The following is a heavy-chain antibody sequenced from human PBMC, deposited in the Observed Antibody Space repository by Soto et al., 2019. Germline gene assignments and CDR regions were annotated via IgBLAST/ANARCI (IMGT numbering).Heavy chain of an antibody. CDR1: GFSLSTSGVG. D-gene: IGHD2-8*01. J-gene: IGHJ4*02. V-gene: IGHV2-5*01. CDR2: IYWNDDK. Sequence: QITLKESGPTLVKPTQTLTLTCTFSGFSLSTSGVGVGWIREPPGKALEWLALIYWNDDKRYSPSLKSRLTITKDTSKSQVVLTMTNMDPVDTATYYCARNYCTNGVCFNPDYWGQGTLVTVSS. CDR3: ARNYCTNGVCFNPDY.